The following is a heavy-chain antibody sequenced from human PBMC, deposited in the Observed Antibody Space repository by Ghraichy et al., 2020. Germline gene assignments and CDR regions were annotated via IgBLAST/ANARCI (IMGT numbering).Heavy chain of an antibody. CDR3: ARLLSPDYDGLDY. J-gene: IGHJ4*02. D-gene: IGHD4-23*01. CDR1: GYKFAGHW. Sequence: GESLNISCEASGYKFAGHWIAWVRQTPGQGLEWMGSIFPGDSDTRYSPSFQGRVDMTVDNSVTTAYLHWGRVRASDTAIYYCARLLSPDYDGLDYWGQETLVAVSS. V-gene: IGHV5-51*01. CDR2: IFPGDSDT.